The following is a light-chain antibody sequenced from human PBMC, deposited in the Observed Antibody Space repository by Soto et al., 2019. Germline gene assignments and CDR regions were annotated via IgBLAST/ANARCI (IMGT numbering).Light chain of an antibody. Sequence: EIVLTQSPATLSVSPGERVTLSCRASESVSSSLAWYQHIPGQPPRLLIYGASTRATDIPARFSGSGSWTHFTLTISSLQSEDFAVYYCQQYKDWPPVTFGPGTKVEIK. CDR2: GAS. CDR1: ESVSSS. CDR3: QQYKDWPPVT. J-gene: IGKJ3*01. V-gene: IGKV3-15*01.